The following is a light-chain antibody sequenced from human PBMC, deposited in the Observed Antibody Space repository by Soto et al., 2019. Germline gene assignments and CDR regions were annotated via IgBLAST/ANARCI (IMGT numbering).Light chain of an antibody. J-gene: IGKJ3*01. CDR3: QQYNSYPFT. V-gene: IGKV1-16*02. CDR1: QGIGIY. CDR2: AAS. Sequence: DIQMTQSPSSLSASVGDRVTITCRASQGIGIYLAWFQQKPGKAPESLIYAASSLQSGVPSKFSGSGSWTDFTLTISSLQPEDVATYYCQQYNSYPFTFGPGTKVDIK.